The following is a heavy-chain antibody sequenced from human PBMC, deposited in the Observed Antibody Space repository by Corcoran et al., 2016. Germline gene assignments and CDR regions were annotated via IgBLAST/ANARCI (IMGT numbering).Heavy chain of an antibody. V-gene: IGHV1-18*01. CDR1: GYTFGSYG. Sequence: QVQLVQSGAEVKKPGTSVKVSCKASGYTFGSYGVNWVRQAPGQGLEWMGWISPYNNKKESAQKVQGRVTMTIDTSTTTAYMELRSLRSDDPAVYYWARDLTTVTAEGATVWDYWGPGTLVTVSS. J-gene: IGHJ4*02. D-gene: IGHD4-17*01. CDR3: ARDLTTVTAEGATVWDY. CDR2: ISPYNNKK.